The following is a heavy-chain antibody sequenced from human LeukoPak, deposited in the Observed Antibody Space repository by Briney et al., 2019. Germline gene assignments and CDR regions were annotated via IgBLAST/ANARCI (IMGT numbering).Heavy chain of an antibody. CDR3: ARAPHCSSTSCYAFDI. Sequence: TGGSLRLSCAASGFTFSGYGMRWVRQAPGKGLEWVAVIWYDGSNKYYADSVKGRFTISRDNSKNTLYLQMNSLRAEDTAVYYCARAPHCSSTSCYAFDIWGQGTMVTVSS. V-gene: IGHV3-33*01. CDR2: IWYDGSNK. J-gene: IGHJ3*02. D-gene: IGHD2-2*01. CDR1: GFTFSGYG.